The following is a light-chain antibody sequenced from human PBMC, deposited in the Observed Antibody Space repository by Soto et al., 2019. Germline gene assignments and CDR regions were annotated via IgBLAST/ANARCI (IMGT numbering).Light chain of an antibody. CDR1: QSVSSY. Sequence: EIVLTQSPATLSLSPGERATLSCRASQSVSSYLAWYQQKPGQAPRLLIYDASNRATGIPARFSGSGSGTDFTLTISSLEPEDFAVYYCQQRSNWPPVVTFGPGTKVDIQ. CDR3: QQRSNWPPVVT. CDR2: DAS. J-gene: IGKJ3*01. V-gene: IGKV3-11*01.